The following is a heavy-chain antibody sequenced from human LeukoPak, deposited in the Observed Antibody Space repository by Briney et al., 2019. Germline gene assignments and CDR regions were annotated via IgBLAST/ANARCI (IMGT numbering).Heavy chain of an antibody. CDR2: IYSGGST. Sequence: VGSLRLSCAASGFTVSSNYMSWVRQAPGKGLEWVSVIYSGGSTYYADSVKGRFTISRDNSKNTLYLQMNSLRAEDTAVYYCARDSRMMQGPDIWGQGTMVTVSS. V-gene: IGHV3-66*02. J-gene: IGHJ3*02. CDR1: GFTVSSNY. D-gene: IGHD3-16*01. CDR3: ARDSRMMQGPDI.